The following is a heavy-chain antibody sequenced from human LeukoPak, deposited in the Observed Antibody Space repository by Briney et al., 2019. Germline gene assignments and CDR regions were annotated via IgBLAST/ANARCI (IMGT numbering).Heavy chain of an antibody. CDR3: AREDQLLTGWFDP. Sequence: PSETLSLTCTVSGGSINSYYWSWIRQPPGKGLEWIGYIYYSGSTNYNPSLKSRVTISVDTSKNQFSLKLSSVTAADTAVYYCAREDQLLTGWFDPWGQGTLVTVSS. V-gene: IGHV4-59*01. D-gene: IGHD2-2*01. CDR1: GGSINSYY. CDR2: IYYSGST. J-gene: IGHJ5*02.